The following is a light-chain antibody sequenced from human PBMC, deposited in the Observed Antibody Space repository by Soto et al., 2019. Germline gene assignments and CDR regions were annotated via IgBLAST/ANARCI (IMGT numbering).Light chain of an antibody. CDR1: NSNIGRNI. Sequence: QSALIQPPSASGTPGQRVTISCSGSNSNIGRNIVNWYQHLPGTAPKLLIYRNDQRASGVPDRFSGSKSGTSASLAISGLQSDDESDFYCAAWDDSLKGVIFGGGTKLTVL. CDR2: RND. J-gene: IGLJ2*01. V-gene: IGLV1-44*01. CDR3: AAWDDSLKGVI.